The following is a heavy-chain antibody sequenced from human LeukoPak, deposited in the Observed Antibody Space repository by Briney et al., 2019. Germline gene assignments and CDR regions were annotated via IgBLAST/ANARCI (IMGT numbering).Heavy chain of an antibody. CDR3: LREDTGIYYE. D-gene: IGHD1-26*01. J-gene: IGHJ4*02. CDR2: ISYSGST. V-gene: IGHV4-4*02. Sequence: NASETLSLTCAVSGASISSRSWWNWVRQPPGKGLEWVGEISYSGSTNYNPSLRSRVTISLDKSKNQFSLMLTSVIAADTAVYYCLREDTGIYYEWGQGTLVTVSS. CDR1: GASISSRSW.